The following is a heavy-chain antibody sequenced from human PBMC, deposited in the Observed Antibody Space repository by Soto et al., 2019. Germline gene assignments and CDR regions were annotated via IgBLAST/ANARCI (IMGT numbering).Heavy chain of an antibody. J-gene: IGHJ5*02. CDR1: GFPFSSYA. CDR2: ISGSGGST. D-gene: IGHD3-3*01. Sequence: SLRLSCAASGFPFSSYAMSWVRQAPGKGLEWVSAISGSGGSTYYADSVKGRFTISRDNSKNTLYPQMNSLRAEDTAVYYCAKVVLRFLEWLSSDVNWFDPWGQGTLVTVSS. CDR3: AKVVLRFLEWLSSDVNWFDP. V-gene: IGHV3-23*01.